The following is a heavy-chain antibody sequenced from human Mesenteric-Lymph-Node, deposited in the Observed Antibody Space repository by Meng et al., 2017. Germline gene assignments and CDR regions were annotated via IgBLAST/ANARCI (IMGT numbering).Heavy chain of an antibody. J-gene: IGHJ5*02. CDR1: GYTFTSYA. D-gene: IGHD3-3*01. Sequence: ASVKVSCKASGYTFTSYAMNWVRQAPGQGLEWMGWMNTNTGNPTYAQGFTGRFVFSLDTSVSTAYLQISNLKAEDTAVYYCARRSRNEYYDFWSGFSHNWFDPWGQGTLVTVSS. CDR2: MNTNTGNP. CDR3: ARRSRNEYYDFWSGFSHNWFDP. V-gene: IGHV7-4-1*02.